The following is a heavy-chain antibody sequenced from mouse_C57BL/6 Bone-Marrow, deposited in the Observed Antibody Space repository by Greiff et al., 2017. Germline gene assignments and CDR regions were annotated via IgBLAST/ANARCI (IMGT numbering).Heavy chain of an antibody. CDR1: GYTFTSYW. CDR3: AREPITTVVYWYFDV. D-gene: IGHD1-1*01. V-gene: IGHV1-64*01. CDR2: IHPNSGST. J-gene: IGHJ1*03. Sequence: QVQLQQPGAELVKPGASVKLSCRASGYTFTSYWMHWVKQRPGQGLEWIGMIHPNSGSTNYNEKFKSKATLTVDKSSSTAYMQLSSLTSEDSAVYYCAREPITTVVYWYFDVWGTGTTVTVSS.